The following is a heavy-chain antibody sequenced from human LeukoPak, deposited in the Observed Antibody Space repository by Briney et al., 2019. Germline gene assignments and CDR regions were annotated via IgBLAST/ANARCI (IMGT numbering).Heavy chain of an antibody. CDR3: ARVYDFWSGFNWFDP. J-gene: IGHJ5*02. Sequence: PSETLSLTCTVSGGSISSYYWSWIRQPAGKGLEWIGRIFTSGSTNYNPSLKSRVTMSVDTSKNQLSLKLSSVTAADTAVYYCARVYDFWSGFNWFDPWGQGTLVAVSS. CDR2: IFTSGST. CDR1: GGSISSYY. V-gene: IGHV4-4*07. D-gene: IGHD3-3*01.